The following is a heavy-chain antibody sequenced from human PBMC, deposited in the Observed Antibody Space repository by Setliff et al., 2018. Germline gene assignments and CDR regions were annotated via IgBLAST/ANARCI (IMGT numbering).Heavy chain of an antibody. CDR2: ISSDSAYT. CDR3: ASAGHSGSWFPFDAFHI. V-gene: IGHV3-21*01. J-gene: IGHJ3*02. Sequence: GGSLRLSCAASGFTFSSDPMNWVRQAPGKGLEWLSSISSDSAYTSYADSMKGRFTISRDNAKNSLFLQMNSLRAEDTAVYYCASAGHSGSWFPFDAFHIWGQGTMVTVSS. D-gene: IGHD6-13*01. CDR1: GFTFSSDP.